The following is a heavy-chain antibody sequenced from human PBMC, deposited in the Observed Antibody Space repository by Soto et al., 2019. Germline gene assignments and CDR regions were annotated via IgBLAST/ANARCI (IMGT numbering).Heavy chain of an antibody. CDR3: ARGYYGSGFYYGMDV. CDR1: GGTFNSYA. Sequence: QVQLVQSGAEVKKPGSSVKVSCKTSGGTFNSYAISWVRQAPGQGLEWMGGIIPIFGTANYAQKFQGRVTXXADESTSTAYMELSSLRSEDTAVYYCARGYYGSGFYYGMDVWGQGTTVTVSS. D-gene: IGHD3-10*01. CDR2: IIPIFGTA. J-gene: IGHJ6*02. V-gene: IGHV1-69*12.